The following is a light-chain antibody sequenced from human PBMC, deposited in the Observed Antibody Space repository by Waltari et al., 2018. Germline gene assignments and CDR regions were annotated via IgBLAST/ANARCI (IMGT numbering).Light chain of an antibody. Sequence: QSALTQPPSVSGSPGQSVTISCTATASDAGVYASVPWYQQPPGNAPKLVIYDVTKRPPWVSARLSASKSGYTASLTISGLRPDDEADYYCCSSAGSHTLVFGTGTKVTVL. CDR1: ASDAGVYAS. CDR3: CSSAGSHTLV. V-gene: IGLV2-11*01. CDR2: DVT. J-gene: IGLJ1*01.